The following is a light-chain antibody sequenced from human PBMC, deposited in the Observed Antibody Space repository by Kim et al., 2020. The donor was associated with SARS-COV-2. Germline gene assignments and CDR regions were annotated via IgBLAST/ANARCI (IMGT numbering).Light chain of an antibody. CDR1: TSNIGAGYG. CDR2: GNS. CDR3: QSYDSSLSGSV. Sequence: QRVNISCTGSTSNIGAGYGVHWYQQLPGTAPKLLIYGNSNRPSGVPDRFSGSKSGTSASLAITGLQAEDEADYYCQSYDSSLSGSVFGGGTQLTVL. V-gene: IGLV1-40*01. J-gene: IGLJ2*01.